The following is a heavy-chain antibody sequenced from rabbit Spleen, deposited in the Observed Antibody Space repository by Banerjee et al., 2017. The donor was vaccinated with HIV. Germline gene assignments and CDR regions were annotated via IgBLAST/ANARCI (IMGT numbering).Heavy chain of an antibody. CDR3: ARAGNSDWDYFNL. J-gene: IGHJ6*01. CDR1: GFDFSSYG. Sequence: QEQLVESGGGLVQPGGSLKLSCKASGFDFSSYGVSWVRQAPGKGLEWIGYFDPVFGSTYYASWVNGRFTISSHNAQNTLYLQLNSLTAADTATYFCARAGNSDWDYFNLWGPGTLVTVS. D-gene: IGHD8-1*01. V-gene: IGHV1S47*01. CDR2: FDPVFGST.